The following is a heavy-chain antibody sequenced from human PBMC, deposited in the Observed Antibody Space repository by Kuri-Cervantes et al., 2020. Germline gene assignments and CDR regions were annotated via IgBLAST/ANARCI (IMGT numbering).Heavy chain of an antibody. CDR3: AREYSSSWFDYYYGMDV. CDR2: ISSSSSTI. D-gene: IGHD6-13*01. V-gene: IGHV3-48*02. CDR1: GFTFSSYS. Sequence: GESLKISCAASGFTFSSYSMNWVRQAPGKGLEWVSYISSSSSTIYYADSVKGRFTISRDNAKNSLYLQMNSLRDEDTAVYYCAREYSSSWFDYYYGMDVWGQGTTVTVSS. J-gene: IGHJ6*02.